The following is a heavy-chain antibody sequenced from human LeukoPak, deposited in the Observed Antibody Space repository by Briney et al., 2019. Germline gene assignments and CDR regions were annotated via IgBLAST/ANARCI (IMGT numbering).Heavy chain of an antibody. Sequence: PSETLSLTCAVYGGSFSGYYWSWIRQPPGKGVEWIGEINHSGSTNYNPSLKSRVTISVDTSKNQFSLKLSSVTAADTAVYYCARINYDYVWGSYRLSAFDIWGQGTMVTVSS. CDR3: ARINYDYVWGSYRLSAFDI. J-gene: IGHJ3*02. CDR1: GGSFSGYY. V-gene: IGHV4-34*01. D-gene: IGHD3-16*02. CDR2: INHSGST.